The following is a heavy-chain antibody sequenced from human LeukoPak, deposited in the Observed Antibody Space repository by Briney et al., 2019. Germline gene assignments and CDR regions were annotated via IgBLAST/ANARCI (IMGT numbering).Heavy chain of an antibody. J-gene: IGHJ4*02. D-gene: IGHD6-19*01. CDR2: ISGSGGST. V-gene: IGHV3-23*01. Sequence: GSLRLSCAASGFTFSSYAMSWVRQAPGKGLEWVSAISGSGGSTYYADSVKGRFTISRDNSKNTLYLQMNSLRAEDTAVYYCARVLEEWLVLDYWGQGTLVTVSS. CDR1: GFTFSSYA. CDR3: ARVLEEWLVLDY.